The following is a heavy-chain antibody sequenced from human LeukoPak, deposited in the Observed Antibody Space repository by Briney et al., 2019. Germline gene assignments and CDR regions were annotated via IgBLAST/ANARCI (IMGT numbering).Heavy chain of an antibody. J-gene: IGHJ4*02. V-gene: IGHV4-39*01. D-gene: IGHD3-9*01. CDR3: ARLSNGRYFDYIFHH. CDR2: TYYSGST. Sequence: SETLSLTCTVSGGSVSSYEYYWGWIRQPPGKGLEWIGNTYYSGSTYYNPSLKSRLTMSVDTSKNQFSLKMSSVTAADTAVYYCARLSNGRYFDYIFHHWGQGGRVTVSS. CDR1: GGSVSSYEYY.